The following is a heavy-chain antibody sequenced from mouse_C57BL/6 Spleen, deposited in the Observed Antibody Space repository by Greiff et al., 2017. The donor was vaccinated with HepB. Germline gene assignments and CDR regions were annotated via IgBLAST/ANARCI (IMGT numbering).Heavy chain of an antibody. J-gene: IGHJ3*01. D-gene: IGHD2-3*01. V-gene: IGHV1-82*01. CDR1: GYAFSSSW. CDR3: ARDGYYLAY. CDR2: IYPGDGDT. Sequence: QVQLQQSGPELVKPGASVKISCKASGYAFSSSWMNWVKQRPGKGLEWIGRIYPGDGDTNYNGKFKGKATLTADKSSSTAYMQLSSLTSEDSAVYFCARDGYYLAYWGQVTLVTVSA.